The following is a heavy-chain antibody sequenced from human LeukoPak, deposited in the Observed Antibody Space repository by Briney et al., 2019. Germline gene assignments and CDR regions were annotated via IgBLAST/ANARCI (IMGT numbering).Heavy chain of an antibody. J-gene: IGHJ4*02. V-gene: IGHV3-53*01. CDR1: GLTVSSEY. CDR2: IYGAGAT. D-gene: IGHD2-15*01. Sequence: PGGSLRLPCAAYGLTVSSEYLAWVRQAPGKGLEWISVIYGAGATYYADSVQGRFTISRDTYSNALYLQMNSLRVEDTAVYHCARLLPASRHYFDYWGQGTLVTVSS. CDR3: ARLLPASRHYFDY.